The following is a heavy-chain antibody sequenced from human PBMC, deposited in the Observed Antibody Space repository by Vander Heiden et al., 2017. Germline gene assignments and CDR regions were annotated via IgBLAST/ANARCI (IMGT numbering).Heavy chain of an antibody. V-gene: IGHV4-31*03. CDR2: IYYSGST. Sequence: QVQLQESGPGLVKPSQTLSLTCTVSGGSISSGGYYWSWIRQHPGKGLEWIGYIYYSGSTYYNPALKSRVTISVDTSKNQLSLKLRSVTAAETAVYYCARDSGDGSGSYVDYWGQGTMVTVYS. J-gene: IGHJ4*02. CDR1: GGSISSGGYY. D-gene: IGHD3-10*01. CDR3: ARDSGDGSGSYVDY.